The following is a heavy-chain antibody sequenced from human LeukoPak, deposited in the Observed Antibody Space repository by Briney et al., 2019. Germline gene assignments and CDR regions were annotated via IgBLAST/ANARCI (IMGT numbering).Heavy chain of an antibody. CDR1: VYSISSGYY. J-gene: IGHJ4*02. D-gene: IGHD3-10*01. Sequence: SETLSLTCAVSVYSISSGYYWGWIRQPPGKGLVWIGSIYHSGSTYYNPFLKSRVTISVDTSKNQFSLKLSSVTAADTAVYYCASLYYYASGSYFDYWGQGTLVTVSS. CDR3: ASLYYYASGSYFDY. V-gene: IGHV4-38-2*01. CDR2: IYHSGST.